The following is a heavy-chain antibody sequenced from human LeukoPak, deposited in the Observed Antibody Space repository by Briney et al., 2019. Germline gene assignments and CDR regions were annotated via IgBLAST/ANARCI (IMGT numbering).Heavy chain of an antibody. CDR2: IYYSGST. CDR3: AREGVDTAMGSFDY. D-gene: IGHD5-18*01. Sequence: SETLSLTCTVSGGSISSYYWSWIRQPPGEGREWIGYIYYSGSTNYNPSLKSRVTISVDTSKNQFSLKLSSVTAADTAVYYCAREGVDTAMGSFDYWGQGTLVTVSS. V-gene: IGHV4-59*01. CDR1: GGSISSYY. J-gene: IGHJ4*02.